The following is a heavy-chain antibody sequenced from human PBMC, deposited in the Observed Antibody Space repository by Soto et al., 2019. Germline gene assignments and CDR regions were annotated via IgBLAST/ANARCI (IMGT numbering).Heavy chain of an antibody. Sequence: GGSLRLSCAASGFTFSSNYWMSWVRQAPGKGLGWVADIKQDGSENSYAESVKGRFTISRDNAKNSLYLQMTSLRAEDTAVYYCARARRDGYTGYALDVWGQGTTVTVSS. CDR2: IKQDGSEN. CDR3: ARARRDGYTGYALDV. D-gene: IGHD5-12*01. V-gene: IGHV3-7*05. CDR1: GFTFSSNYW. J-gene: IGHJ6*02.